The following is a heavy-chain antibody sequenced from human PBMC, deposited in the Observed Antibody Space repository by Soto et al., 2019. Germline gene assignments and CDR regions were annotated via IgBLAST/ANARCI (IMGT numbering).Heavy chain of an antibody. CDR2: INGYNANT. CDR3: ARGDSPVHFDH. CDR1: GYTFSNYG. D-gene: IGHD4-4*01. J-gene: IGHJ4*02. Sequence: QVHLVQSGLEVKKPGASVKVSCKTSGYTFSNYGIAWVRQAPGQGLEWMGWINGYNANTNYAQKFQGRVTMTIDTSATTAYLELRSLISDDTAVFYCARGDSPVHFDHWGQGTLVTVST. V-gene: IGHV1-18*01.